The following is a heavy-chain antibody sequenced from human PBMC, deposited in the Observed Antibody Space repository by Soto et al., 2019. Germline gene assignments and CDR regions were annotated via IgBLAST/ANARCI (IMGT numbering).Heavy chain of an antibody. CDR3: TTFRYSYCYSGNNHWDF. D-gene: IGHD1-26*01. CDR1: GFTFSDAW. V-gene: IGHV3-15*07. J-gene: IGHJ4*02. CDR2: IKSKTDGGAT. Sequence: EVQLVESGGGLVQPGGSLRLSCAASGFTFSDAWMNWVRQAPGKGLEWVGRIKSKTDGGATDYAAPVKGRFTISRADSKNTLYLQMNSLKAGDTAVYFCTTFRYSYCYSGNNHWDFWGQGTLVTDSS.